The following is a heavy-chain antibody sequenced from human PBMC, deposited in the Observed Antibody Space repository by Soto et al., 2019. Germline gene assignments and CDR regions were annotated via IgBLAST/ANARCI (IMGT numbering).Heavy chain of an antibody. CDR3: ARMGYYGDYYVGYFDL. V-gene: IGHV3-48*02. CDR2: ISSSSSTI. Sequence: GGSLRLSCAASGFTFSSYSMNWVRQAPGKGLEWVSYISSSSSTIYYADSVKGRFTISRDNAKNSLYLQMNSLRDEDTAVYYCARMGYYGDYYVGYFDLWGRGTLVTVSS. D-gene: IGHD4-17*01. CDR1: GFTFSSYS. J-gene: IGHJ2*01.